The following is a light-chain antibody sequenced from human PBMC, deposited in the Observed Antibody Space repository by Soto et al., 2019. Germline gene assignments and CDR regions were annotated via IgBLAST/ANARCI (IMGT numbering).Light chain of an antibody. Sequence: EMVLTQSPGTLSLSPGERATRSCRSSHSVSSNYLAWYQQKPSQAPRLLIYDVSSRATGIPDRFSGSGSGTDFTLTISRLEPVDFAVYYCQQYGISPTFGQGTKVEIK. CDR3: QQYGISPT. CDR2: DVS. J-gene: IGKJ1*01. V-gene: IGKV3-20*01. CDR1: HSVSSNY.